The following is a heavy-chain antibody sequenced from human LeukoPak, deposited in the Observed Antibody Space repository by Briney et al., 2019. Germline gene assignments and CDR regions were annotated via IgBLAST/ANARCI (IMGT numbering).Heavy chain of an antibody. D-gene: IGHD3-22*01. V-gene: IGHV4-59*01. J-gene: IGHJ6*03. CDR1: GGSISSYY. CDR3: TRGSIAYYYYMDV. CDR2: IYYSGST. Sequence: SETLSLTCTVSGGSISSYYWSWIRQPPGKGLEWIGNIYYSGSTNYNPSLKSRVTISVGTSKNQFSLKLSSVTAADTAVYYCTRGSIAYYYYMDVWGKGTTVTISS.